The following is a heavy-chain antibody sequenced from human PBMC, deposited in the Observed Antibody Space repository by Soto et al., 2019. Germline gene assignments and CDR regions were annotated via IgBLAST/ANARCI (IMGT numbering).Heavy chain of an antibody. CDR3: ARDDPPDDSNYYYGMDV. D-gene: IGHD4-4*01. CDR2: IIPIFGTA. V-gene: IGHV1-69*01. Sequence: QVQLVQSGAEVKKPGTSVKVSCKASGGTFSSYAISWVRQAPGQGLEWMGGIIPIFGTANYAQKLQGRVTITADESTSPAYMELSSLRSEDTAVSDCARDDPPDDSNYYYGMDVWGQGTTVTVSS. J-gene: IGHJ6*02. CDR1: GGTFSSYA.